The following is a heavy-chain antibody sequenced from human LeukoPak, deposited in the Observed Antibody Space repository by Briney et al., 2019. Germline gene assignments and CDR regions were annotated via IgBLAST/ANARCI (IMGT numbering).Heavy chain of an antibody. CDR2: ISSSSSTI. J-gene: IGHJ4*02. V-gene: IGHV3-48*01. CDR3: ARDDSYYDFWSGYSPRFDY. Sequence: GGSLRLSCAASGFTFSSYSMNWVRQAPGKGLEWVSYISSSSSTIYYAGSVKGRFTISRDNAKNSLYLQMNSLRAEDTAVYYCARDDSYYDFWSGYSPRFDYWGQGTLVTVSS. D-gene: IGHD3-3*01. CDR1: GFTFSSYS.